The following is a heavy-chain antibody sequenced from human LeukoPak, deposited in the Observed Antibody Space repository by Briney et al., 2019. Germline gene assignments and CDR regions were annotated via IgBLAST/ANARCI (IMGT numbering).Heavy chain of an antibody. Sequence: SGPLSLTCAVSGGSISSSNWWSWVRQPPGKGLEWIGEIYHRGSTNHKPSLKTRLTISVDKSKNQFSLKLSSVTAADTAVYHCATAGSGYFQHWGQSTLVTVSS. J-gene: IGHJ1*01. CDR2: IYHRGST. CDR3: ATAGSGYFQH. V-gene: IGHV4-4*02. CDR1: GGSISSSNW. D-gene: IGHD1-26*01.